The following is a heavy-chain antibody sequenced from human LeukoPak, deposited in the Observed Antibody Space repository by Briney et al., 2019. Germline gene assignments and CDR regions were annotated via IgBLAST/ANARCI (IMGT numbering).Heavy chain of an antibody. V-gene: IGHV1-18*01. D-gene: IGHD4/OR15-4a*01. CDR1: GYTFTSYG. CDR2: ISAYNGNT. CDR3: ARYGAVGGHDY. Sequence: WASVKVSCKASGYTFTSYGISWVRQAPGQGLEWMGWISAYNGNTNYAQKLQGRVTMTRDTSTSTVYMELSSLRSEDTAVYYCARYGAVGGHDYWGQGTLVTVSS. J-gene: IGHJ4*02.